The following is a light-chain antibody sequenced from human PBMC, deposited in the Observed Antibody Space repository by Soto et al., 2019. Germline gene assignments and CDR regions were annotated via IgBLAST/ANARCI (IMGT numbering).Light chain of an antibody. CDR3: TSYTSSSTLRV. J-gene: IGLJ1*01. CDR2: GVS. V-gene: IGLV2-14*01. CDR1: NSDVGNYNF. Sequence: QSALTQPASVSGSPGQTITISGTGTNSDVGNYNFVSWYQQHPGTAPKPMIFGVSKRPSGVSNRFSGSKSGNTASLIISGLQAEDEADYLCTSYTSSSTLRVFGTGTKVTV.